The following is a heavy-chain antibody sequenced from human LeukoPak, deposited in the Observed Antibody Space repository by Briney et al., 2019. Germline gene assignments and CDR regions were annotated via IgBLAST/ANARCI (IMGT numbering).Heavy chain of an antibody. CDR1: GGSISSGTYY. Sequence: PSETLSLTCSVSGGSISSGTYYWSWIRQPAGKRLEWIGRIYSRGSTNYNPSLNSRVTISVDTSKNQFSLNLRSVTAADTAVYYCARGVWSSGWSAYYFDYWGQGTLLTVSS. V-gene: IGHV4-61*02. J-gene: IGHJ4*02. D-gene: IGHD6-19*01. CDR2: IYSRGST. CDR3: ARGVWSSGWSAYYFDY.